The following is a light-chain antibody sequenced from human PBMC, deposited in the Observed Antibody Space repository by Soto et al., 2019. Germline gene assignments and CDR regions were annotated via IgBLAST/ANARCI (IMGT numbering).Light chain of an antibody. CDR2: DLN. Sequence: QSVLTQPASVSGAPGQSITLSCTGSDVGHSHVSWYQQHAGKVPKLIIYDLNNRPSGVSPRFSGSKSGNTASLTISGLQAEDEADYYCSSYTARGVFGGGTKLTVL. J-gene: IGLJ3*02. CDR1: SDVGHSH. V-gene: IGLV2-14*03. CDR3: SSYTARGV.